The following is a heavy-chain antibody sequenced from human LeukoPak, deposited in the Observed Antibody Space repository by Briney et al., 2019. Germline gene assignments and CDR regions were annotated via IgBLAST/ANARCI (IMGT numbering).Heavy chain of an antibody. D-gene: IGHD3-3*01. V-gene: IGHV4-39*01. Sequence: SETLSLTCTVSGGSISCSSYYWGWIRQPPGKGLEWIGSIYYSGSTYYNPSLKSRVTISVDTSKNQFSLKLSSVTAADTAVYYCARQEPLYYDFWSGYPGTFDYWGQGTLVTVSS. J-gene: IGHJ4*02. CDR1: GGSISCSSYY. CDR3: ARQEPLYYDFWSGYPGTFDY. CDR2: IYYSGST.